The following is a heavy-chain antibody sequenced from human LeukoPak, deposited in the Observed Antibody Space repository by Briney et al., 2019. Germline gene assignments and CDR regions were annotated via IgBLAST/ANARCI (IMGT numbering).Heavy chain of an antibody. D-gene: IGHD3-16*02. CDR2: IYYSGST. Sequence: SETLSLNCTVSGGSISSYYWSWIRQPPGKGLEWIGYIYYSGSTNYNPSLKSRVTISVDTSKNQFSLKLSSVTAADTAVYYCARVGSMITFGGVIVAPLYYFDYWGQGTLVTVSS. J-gene: IGHJ4*02. CDR3: ARVGSMITFGGVIVAPLYYFDY. CDR1: GGSISSYY. V-gene: IGHV4-59*01.